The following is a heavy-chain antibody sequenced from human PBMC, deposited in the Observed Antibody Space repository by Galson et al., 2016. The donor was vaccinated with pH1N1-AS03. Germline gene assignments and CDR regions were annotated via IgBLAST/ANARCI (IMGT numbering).Heavy chain of an antibody. J-gene: IGHJ5*02. CDR2: INQDGSEK. V-gene: IGHV3-7*03. CDR3: ADGTVA. D-gene: IGHD1-1*01. Sequence: PRLSCAASGFTFTNYWMTWVRQAPGKGLEYVANINQDGSEKLYVDSVKGRFAISRDNAKNSLFLQMNSLRVEDTAMYYCADGTVAWGQGTLVTVSS. CDR1: GFTFTNYW.